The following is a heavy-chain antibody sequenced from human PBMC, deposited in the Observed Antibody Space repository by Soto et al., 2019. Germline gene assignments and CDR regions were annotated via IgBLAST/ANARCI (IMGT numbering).Heavy chain of an antibody. D-gene: IGHD5-18*01. CDR2: IYYSGST. V-gene: IGHV4-59*01. J-gene: IGHJ6*02. Sequence: SETLSLTCTVSGGSISSYYWSWIRQPPGKGLEWIGYIYYSGSTNYNPSLKSRVTISVDTSKNQFSLKLSSVTAADTAVYYCASGVTLYYYGMDVWGQGTTVTAP. CDR3: ASGVTLYYYGMDV. CDR1: GGSISSYY.